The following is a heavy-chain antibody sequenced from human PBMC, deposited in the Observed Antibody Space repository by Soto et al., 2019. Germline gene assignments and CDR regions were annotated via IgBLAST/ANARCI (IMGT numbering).Heavy chain of an antibody. V-gene: IGHV4-31*03. CDR1: GGSISSGNFY. D-gene: IGHD3-10*01. Sequence: QVQLQESGPGLVKPSQTVSLTCTVSGGSISSGNFYWSWIRQYPGKGLGWIGHIYYNGSTSYNPSPNTRVTRSVATPKNQLILTPDSGTAADPPVYYCGREPRLFIWIDELQEWGRATLVSVSS. CDR3: GREPRLFIWIDELQE. CDR2: IYYNGST. J-gene: IGHJ4*02.